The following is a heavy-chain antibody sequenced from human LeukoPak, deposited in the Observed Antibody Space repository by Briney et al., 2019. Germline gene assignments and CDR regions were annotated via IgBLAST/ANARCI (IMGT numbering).Heavy chain of an antibody. D-gene: IGHD6-19*01. Sequence: PGGSLRLSCAASGFTFSSYSMNWVRQAPGKGLEWVSSISSSSSYIYYADSVKGRFTISRDNAKNSLYLQMNSLRAEDTAVYYCARGSPRGWSTSNWFDPWGQGTLVTVSS. CDR1: GFTFSSYS. V-gene: IGHV3-21*01. CDR3: ARGSPRGWSTSNWFDP. J-gene: IGHJ5*02. CDR2: ISSSSSYI.